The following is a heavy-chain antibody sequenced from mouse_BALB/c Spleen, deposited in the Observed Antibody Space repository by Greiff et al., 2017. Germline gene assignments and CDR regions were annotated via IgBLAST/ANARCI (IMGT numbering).Heavy chain of an antibody. J-gene: IGHJ4*01. CDR3: ARYWDPYYYAMDY. D-gene: IGHD4-1*01. CDR1: GFSLTSYG. Sequence: VMLVESGPGLVAPSQSLSITCTVSGFSLTSYGVHWVRQPPGKGLEWLGVIWAGGSTNYNSSLMSRLSISKDNSKSQVFLKMNSLQTDDTAMYYCARYWDPYYYAMDYWGQGTSVTVSS. CDR2: IWAGGST. V-gene: IGHV2-9*02.